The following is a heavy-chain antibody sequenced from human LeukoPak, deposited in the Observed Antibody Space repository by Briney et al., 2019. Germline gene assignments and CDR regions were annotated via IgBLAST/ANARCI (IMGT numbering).Heavy chain of an antibody. Sequence: GGSLRLSCAASGFTFSSYGMHWVRQAPGKGLEWVSYISSSGSTIYYADSVKGRFTISRDNAKNSLYLQMNSLRAEDTAVYYCARQGDSSHEPWGQGTLVTVSS. CDR3: ARQGDSSHEP. V-gene: IGHV3-48*04. CDR2: ISSSGSTI. D-gene: IGHD3-22*01. J-gene: IGHJ4*02. CDR1: GFTFSSYG.